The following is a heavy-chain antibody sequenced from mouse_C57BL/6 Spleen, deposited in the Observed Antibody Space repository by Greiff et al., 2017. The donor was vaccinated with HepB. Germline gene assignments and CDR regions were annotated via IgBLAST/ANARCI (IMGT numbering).Heavy chain of an antibody. CDR1: GFTFSSYA. Sequence: EVQVEESGGGLVKPGGSLKLSCAASGFTFSSYAMSWVRQTPEKRLEWVATISDGGSYTYYPDNVKGRFTISRDNAKNNMYLQMSHLKSEDTAMYYCARDYYGSNYGYFDVWGTGTTVTVSS. V-gene: IGHV5-4*01. CDR3: ARDYYGSNYGYFDV. CDR2: ISDGGSYT. J-gene: IGHJ1*03. D-gene: IGHD1-1*01.